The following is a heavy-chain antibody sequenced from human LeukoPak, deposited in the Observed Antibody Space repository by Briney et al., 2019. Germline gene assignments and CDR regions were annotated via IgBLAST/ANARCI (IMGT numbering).Heavy chain of an antibody. CDR3: ARVGPGIAAAFGY. CDR2: INPNSGGT. J-gene: IGHJ4*02. V-gene: IGHV1-2*02. D-gene: IGHD6-13*01. Sequence: ASVKVSRKASGYTFTGYYMHWVRQAPGQGLEWMGWINPNSGGTNYAQKFQGRVTMTRDTSISTAYMELSRLRSDDTAVYYCARVGPGIAAAFGYWGQGTLVTVSS. CDR1: GYTFTGYY.